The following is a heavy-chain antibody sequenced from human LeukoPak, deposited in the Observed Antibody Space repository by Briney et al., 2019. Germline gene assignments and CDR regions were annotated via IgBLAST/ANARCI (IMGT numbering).Heavy chain of an antibody. CDR2: INPNSGGT. CDR3: ARGRITMIVVVIRDNWFDP. V-gene: IGHV1-2*02. J-gene: IGHJ5*02. D-gene: IGHD3-22*01. Sequence: ASVKVSCKASGYTFTGYYMHWGRQAPGQGLEWMGWINPNSGGTNYAQKCQGRVTMTRDTSISTAYMELSRLRSDDTAVYYCARGRITMIVVVIRDNWFDPWGQGTLVTVSS. CDR1: GYTFTGYY.